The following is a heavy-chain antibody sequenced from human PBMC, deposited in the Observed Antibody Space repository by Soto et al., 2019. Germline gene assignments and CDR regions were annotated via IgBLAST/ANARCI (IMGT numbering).Heavy chain of an antibody. CDR1: GYTFTSYG. CDR3: ARGSPFGGDNWFDP. V-gene: IGHV1-18*04. CDR2: ISAYNGNT. D-gene: IGHD3-10*01. J-gene: IGHJ5*02. Sequence: VKVSCKASGYTFTSYGISWVRQAPGQGLEWMGWISAYNGNTNYAQKLQGRVTMTTDTSTSTAYMELRSLGSDDTAVYYCARGSPFGGDNWFDPWGQGTLVTVSS.